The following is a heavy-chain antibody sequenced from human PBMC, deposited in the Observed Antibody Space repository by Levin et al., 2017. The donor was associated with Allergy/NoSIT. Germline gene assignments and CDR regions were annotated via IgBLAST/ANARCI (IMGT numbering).Heavy chain of an antibody. V-gene: IGHV3-23*01. Sequence: QAGGSLRLSCVVSGFTFRSYAMSWIRQTPDKGLEWISIISGDSRVIYYADSVRGRFTISRDNSKNTLYLQMNSLRAEDTALYYCVSYRDGPYIPIAYWGQGTLVTVSS. CDR3: VSYRDGPYIPIAY. J-gene: IGHJ4*02. CDR1: GFTFRSYA. CDR2: ISGDSRVI. D-gene: IGHD2-21*01.